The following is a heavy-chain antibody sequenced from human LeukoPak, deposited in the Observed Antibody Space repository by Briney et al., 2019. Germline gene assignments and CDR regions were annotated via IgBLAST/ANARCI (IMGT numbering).Heavy chain of an antibody. CDR1: GFTVSSNY. CDR3: VRDYNWGFDY. Sequence: GGSLRLSCAASGFTVSSNYMSWVRQAPGKGLEWVSVIYSGGSTYYADSVKGRFTISRDNSKNNVYLQMYSLRVEDTSIYYCVRDYNWGFDYWGQGTVVTVSS. V-gene: IGHV3-53*05. CDR2: IYSGGST. D-gene: IGHD1-1*01. J-gene: IGHJ4*02.